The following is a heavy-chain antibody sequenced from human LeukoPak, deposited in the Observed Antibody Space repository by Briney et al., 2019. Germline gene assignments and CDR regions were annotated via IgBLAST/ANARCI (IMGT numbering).Heavy chain of an antibody. CDR3: ARGTIAAAGYYYFDY. CDR1: GFTFSSYW. CDR2: IKQDGSEK. J-gene: IGHJ4*02. V-gene: IGHV3-7*04. D-gene: IGHD6-13*01. Sequence: PGGSLRLSCAASGFTFSSYWMSWVRQAPGKGLEWVANIKQDGSEKYYVDSVKGRFTISRDNAKNSLYLQMNSLRAEDTAVYYCARGTIAAAGYYYFDYWGQGTQATVSS.